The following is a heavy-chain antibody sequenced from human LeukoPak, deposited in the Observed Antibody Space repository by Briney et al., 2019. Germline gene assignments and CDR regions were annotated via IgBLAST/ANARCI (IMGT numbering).Heavy chain of an antibody. Sequence: SETLSLTCTVSGGSISSYYSSWIRQPPGKGLEWIGYIYYSGSTNYNPSLKSRVTISVDTSKNQFSLKLSSVTAADTAVYYCARAYRGSPECFDPWGQGTLVTVSS. J-gene: IGHJ5*02. D-gene: IGHD1-26*01. CDR2: IYYSGST. CDR3: ARAYRGSPECFDP. CDR1: GGSISSYY. V-gene: IGHV4-59*01.